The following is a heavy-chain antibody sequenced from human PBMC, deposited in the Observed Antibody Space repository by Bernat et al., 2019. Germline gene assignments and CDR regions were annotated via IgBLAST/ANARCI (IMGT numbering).Heavy chain of an antibody. J-gene: IGHJ4*02. CDR2: INSDGSST. Sequence: EVQLLESGGGLVQPGGSLRLSCAASGFTFSSYAMSWVRQAPGKGLVWVSRINSDGSSTNYADSVKGRFTISRDNAKNTLYLQMNSLRAEDTAVYYCASPTGNYVFDYWGQGTLVTVSS. CDR3: ASPTGNYVFDY. CDR1: GFTFSSYA. D-gene: IGHD1-7*01. V-gene: IGHV3-74*02.